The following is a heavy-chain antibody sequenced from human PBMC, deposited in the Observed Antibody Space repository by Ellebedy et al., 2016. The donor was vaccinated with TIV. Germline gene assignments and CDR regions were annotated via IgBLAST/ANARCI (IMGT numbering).Heavy chain of an antibody. CDR1: GYTFSTYY. CDR3: ARVSNIAVAAADL. V-gene: IGHV1-46*01. J-gene: IGHJ4*02. D-gene: IGHD6-19*01. Sequence: AASVKVSCKASGYTFSTYYMHWVRRAPGQGLEWVGIIHPSGGSTIYAQKFQGRVTMTRDTSTSTVYMELSSLTSEDTAVYYCARVSNIAVAAADLWGQGTLVTVSS. CDR2: IHPSGGST.